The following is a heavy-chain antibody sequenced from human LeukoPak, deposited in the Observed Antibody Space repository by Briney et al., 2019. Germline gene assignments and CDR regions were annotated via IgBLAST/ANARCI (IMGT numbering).Heavy chain of an antibody. Sequence: SETLSLTCTVSGDSVNSNSYYWSWVRQPPGKGLEWIGYIFYSVSTNYNPSLKSRVTISVDKSKNQFSLRLSSVTAADTAVYYCASGRRLGYWGQGTLVTVSS. V-gene: IGHV4-61*01. CDR1: GDSVNSNSYY. J-gene: IGHJ1*01. CDR2: IFYSVST. D-gene: IGHD6-25*01. CDR3: ASGRRLGY.